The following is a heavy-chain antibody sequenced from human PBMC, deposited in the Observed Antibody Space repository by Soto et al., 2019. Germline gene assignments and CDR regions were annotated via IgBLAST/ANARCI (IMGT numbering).Heavy chain of an antibody. CDR1: GFTFDNYA. V-gene: IGHV3-9*01. J-gene: IGHJ4*02. Sequence: PGGSLRLSCAASGFTFDNYAMHWVRQAPGKGLEWVSGISWNSNTIAYADSVKCRFTISRDNAKNSLYLQMNSLTAEDTAFYYCAKDTGPNWGQGTLVTVSS. CDR2: ISWNSNTI. CDR3: AKDTGPN.